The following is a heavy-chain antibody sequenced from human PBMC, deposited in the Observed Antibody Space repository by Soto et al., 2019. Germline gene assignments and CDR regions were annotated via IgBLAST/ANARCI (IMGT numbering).Heavy chain of an antibody. CDR1: GYSISSGFY. D-gene: IGHD3-22*01. Sequence: SETLSLTCAVSGYSISSGFYWGWLRQPPGKGPQWIGNIFHRGTTYYNPSLMSRAAISVDTAKNEFSLRLSAVTAADTAVYYCARVDSPYYYNSSGYFTYWGQGALVTVPQ. CDR2: IFHRGTT. V-gene: IGHV4-38-2*01. J-gene: IGHJ4*02. CDR3: ARVDSPYYYNSSGYFTY.